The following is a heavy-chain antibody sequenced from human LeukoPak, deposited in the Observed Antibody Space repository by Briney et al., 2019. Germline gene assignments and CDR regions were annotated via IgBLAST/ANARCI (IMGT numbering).Heavy chain of an antibody. CDR3: AGERYDSSGVH. J-gene: IGHJ4*02. CDR2: IYYSGST. CDR1: GGSLSSYY. D-gene: IGHD3-22*01. V-gene: IGHV4-59*01. Sequence: PSETLSLTCTVSGGSLSSYYWSWIRQPPGKGLEWIGYIYYSGSTNYNPSLKSRATISVDTSKNQFSLKLSSVTAADTAVYYCAGERYDSSGVHWGQGTLVTVSS.